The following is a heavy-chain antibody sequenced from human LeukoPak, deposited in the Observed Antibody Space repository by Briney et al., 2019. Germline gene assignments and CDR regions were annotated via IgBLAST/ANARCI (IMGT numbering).Heavy chain of an antibody. CDR2: INPNSSGT. D-gene: IGHD2-15*01. V-gene: IGHV1-2*06. Sequence: EASVKVSCKASGYTLTAYYIYWVRQAPGQGLEWMGRINPNSSGTAYAQNFQGRVTMTRDTSISTAYMQLSRLRSDDTAVYYCARGYCSGGTCYLVENWLDPWGQGTLVTVSS. CDR3: ARGYCSGGTCYLVENWLDP. J-gene: IGHJ5*02. CDR1: GYTLTAYY.